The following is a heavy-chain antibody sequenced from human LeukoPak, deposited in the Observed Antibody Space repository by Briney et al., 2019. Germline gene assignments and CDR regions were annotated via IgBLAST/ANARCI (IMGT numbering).Heavy chain of an antibody. CDR3: AKGLAAAGTEGY. J-gene: IGHJ4*02. D-gene: IGHD6-13*01. CDR1: GFTFSSYS. V-gene: IGHV3-21*04. CDR2: ISSSSSYI. Sequence: GGSLRLSCAASGFTFSSYSMNWVRQAPGKGLEWVSSISSSSSYIYYADSVKGRFTISRDNSKNTLYLQMNSLRTEDTAVYYCAKGLAAAGTEGYWGQGTLVTVSS.